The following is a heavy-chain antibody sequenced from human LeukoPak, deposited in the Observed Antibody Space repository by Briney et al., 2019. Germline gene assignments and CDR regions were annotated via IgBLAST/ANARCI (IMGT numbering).Heavy chain of an antibody. J-gene: IGHJ5*02. Sequence: PGGSLRLSCAASGFSFSSYGMHWVRQAPGKGLEWVARIWYDGSNKDYADSVKGRFTISRDNSKNTLYLQMNSLGAEDTAVHYCAKDRSGSFPNWFDPWGQGTLVTVSS. CDR3: AKDRSGSFPNWFDP. CDR1: GFSFSSYG. D-gene: IGHD3-10*01. V-gene: IGHV3-33*06. CDR2: IWYDGSNK.